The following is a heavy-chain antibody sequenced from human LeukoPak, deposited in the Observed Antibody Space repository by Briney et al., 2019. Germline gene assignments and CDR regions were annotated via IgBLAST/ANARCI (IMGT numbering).Heavy chain of an antibody. CDR1: GLTFSRYS. J-gene: IGHJ4*02. D-gene: IGHD6-19*01. V-gene: IGHV3-48*02. CDR2: INSGSTTI. CDR3: ARDRHSTGWYYFDY. Sequence: PGGSLRLSCAASGLTFSRYSMNWVRQTPGKGLEWVSYINSGSTTIYYADSVRGRFTISRDNAKNSLYLQMNSLRDEDTAVYYCARDRHSTGWYYFDYWGQGTLVTVSS.